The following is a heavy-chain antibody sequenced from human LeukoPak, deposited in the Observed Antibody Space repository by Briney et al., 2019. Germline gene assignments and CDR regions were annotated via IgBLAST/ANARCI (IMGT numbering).Heavy chain of an antibody. V-gene: IGHV3-72*01. J-gene: IGHJ4*02. CDR2: TRNKANSYIT. CDR3: ASIRGTFGY. D-gene: IGHD1-26*01. Sequence: GRSLRLSCAASGFTFSDHFLDWVSQAPGKGLEWVGRTRNKANSYITEYAASVKGRFTISRDDSKNSLYPQMSSLKTDDTAMYYCASIRGTFGYWGQGTLVTVSS. CDR1: GFTFSDHF.